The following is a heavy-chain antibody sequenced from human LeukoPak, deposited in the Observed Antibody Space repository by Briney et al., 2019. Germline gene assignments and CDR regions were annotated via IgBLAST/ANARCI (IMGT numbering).Heavy chain of an antibody. CDR2: IWYDGSNK. Sequence: GGSLRLSCAASGFTSSSYGMHWVRQAPGKGLEGVAVIWYDGSNKYYADSVKGRFTISRDNSKNTLYLQMNSLRAEDTAVYYCATAPYYYGSGSYPYYYYGMDVWGQGATVTVSS. D-gene: IGHD3-10*01. CDR3: ATAPYYYGSGSYPYYYYGMDV. CDR1: GFTSSSYG. V-gene: IGHV3-33*01. J-gene: IGHJ6*02.